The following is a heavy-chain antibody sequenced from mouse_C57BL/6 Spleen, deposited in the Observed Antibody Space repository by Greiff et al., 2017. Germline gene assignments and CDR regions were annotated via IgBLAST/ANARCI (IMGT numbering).Heavy chain of an antibody. Sequence: QVQLKQSGAELVRPGASVKLSCKASGYTFTDYYINWVKQRPGQGLEWIARIYPGSGNTYYNEKFKGKATLTAEKSSSTAYMQLSSLTSEDSAVYFCARDDGYYEYAMDYWGQGTSVTVSS. CDR1: GYTFTDYY. J-gene: IGHJ4*01. CDR3: ARDDGYYEYAMDY. V-gene: IGHV1-76*01. CDR2: IYPGSGNT. D-gene: IGHD2-3*01.